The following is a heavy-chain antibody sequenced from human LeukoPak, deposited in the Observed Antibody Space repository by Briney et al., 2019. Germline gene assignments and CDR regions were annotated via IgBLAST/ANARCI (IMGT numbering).Heavy chain of an antibody. CDR2: ISGSGGST. CDR3: ARARAVAGTDYSDY. CDR1: GFTFSSYA. Sequence: PGGSLRLSCAASGFTFSSYAMSWVRQAPGKGLEWVSAISGSGGSTYYADSVKGRFPISRDNSKNTLYLQMNSLRAEDTAVYFCARARAVAGTDYSDYWGQGTLVNVSS. J-gene: IGHJ4*02. V-gene: IGHV3-23*01. D-gene: IGHD6-19*01.